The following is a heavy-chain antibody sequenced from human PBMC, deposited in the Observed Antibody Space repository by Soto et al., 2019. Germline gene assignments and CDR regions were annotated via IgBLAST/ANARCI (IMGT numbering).Heavy chain of an antibody. CDR3: ASDSGPAGGGACDI. CDR2: VDVGGGST. J-gene: IGHJ3*02. Sequence: EVQLLESGGGLVQPGGSLRLSCAASGFTFSTHAMIWVRQAPGKGLNWVSTVDVGGGSTYYTDSVKGRFTVSRDNSKNPAYLQLNPLRAEDTAIYFCASDSGPAGGGACDIWGQGTMVTVSS. CDR1: GFTFSTHA. V-gene: IGHV3-23*01. D-gene: IGHD6-25*01.